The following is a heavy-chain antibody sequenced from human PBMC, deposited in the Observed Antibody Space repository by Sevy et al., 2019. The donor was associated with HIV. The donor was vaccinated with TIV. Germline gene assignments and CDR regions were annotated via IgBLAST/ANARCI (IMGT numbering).Heavy chain of an antibody. V-gene: IGHV3-7*01. J-gene: IGHJ5*02. Sequence: GGSLRLSCAASGFTFSSYGRNWIRRAQGKGLEWVANIKQDGSEKDYVDSVKGRFTISRDNVKNSLYLEMNTLRAEDTAVYYCATSGGETWGQGTLVTVSS. CDR2: IKQDGSEK. CDR3: ATSGGET. CDR1: GFTFSSYG. D-gene: IGHD3-16*01.